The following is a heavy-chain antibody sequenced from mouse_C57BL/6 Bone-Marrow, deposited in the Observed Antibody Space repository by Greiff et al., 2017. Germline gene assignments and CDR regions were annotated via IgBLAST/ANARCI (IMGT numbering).Heavy chain of an antibody. V-gene: IGHV7-1*01. D-gene: IGHD2-1*01. Sequence: EVHLVESGGGLVQSGRSLRLSCATSGFTFSDFYMEWVRQAPGKGLEWIAASRNKANDYTTEYSSSVKGRFIVSRDTSHSILYLQMNALRAEDTAIYDCARDAYSGNSYWYCEVWGKGTTVTVSS. J-gene: IGHJ1*03. CDR1: GFTFSDFY. CDR3: ARDAYSGNSYWYCEV. CDR2: SRNKANDYTT.